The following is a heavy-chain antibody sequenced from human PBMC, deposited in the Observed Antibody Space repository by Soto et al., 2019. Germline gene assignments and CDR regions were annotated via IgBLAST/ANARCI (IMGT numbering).Heavy chain of an antibody. CDR2: MNPNSGNT. J-gene: IGHJ5*02. CDR1: GYTFTSYD. V-gene: IGHV1-8*01. CDR3: ARGRPSNPFSPWYYYDSSGYIGFDP. Sequence: QVQLVQSGAEVKKPGASVKVSCKASGYTFTSYDINWVRQATGQGLEWMGWMNPNSGNTGYAQKFQGRVTMTRNTSISTAYMELSSLRSEDTAVYYCARGRPSNPFSPWYYYDSSGYIGFDPWGQGTLVTVSS. D-gene: IGHD3-22*01.